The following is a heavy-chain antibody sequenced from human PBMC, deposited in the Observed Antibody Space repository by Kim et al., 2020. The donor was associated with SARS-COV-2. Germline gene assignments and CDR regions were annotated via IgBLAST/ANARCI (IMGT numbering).Heavy chain of an antibody. Sequence: SETLSLTCAVYGGSFSGYYWSWIRQPPGKGLEWIGEINHSGSTNYNPSLKSRVTISVDTSKNQFSLKLSSVTAADTAVYYCARVEMATITGLDYWGQGT. CDR3: ARVEMATITGLDY. V-gene: IGHV4-34*01. D-gene: IGHD5-12*01. CDR2: INHSGST. CDR1: GGSFSGYY. J-gene: IGHJ4*02.